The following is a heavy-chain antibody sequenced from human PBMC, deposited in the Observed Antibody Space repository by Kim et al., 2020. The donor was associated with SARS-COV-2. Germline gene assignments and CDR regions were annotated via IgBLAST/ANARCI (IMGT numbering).Heavy chain of an antibody. V-gene: IGHV3-74*03. Sequence: GGSLRLSCAASGFTFSSYWMHWVRHTPGKGLVWVARIDDDGRTTTYADSVKGRFTISRDNAKNTLYLQMNSLRDEDTAFYYCARGYCSSTSCESSYCDYWGEGTLVTASS. CDR1: GFTFSSYW. CDR3: ARGYCSSTSCESSYCDY. CDR2: IDDDGRTT. D-gene: IGHD2-2*01. J-gene: IGHJ4*02.